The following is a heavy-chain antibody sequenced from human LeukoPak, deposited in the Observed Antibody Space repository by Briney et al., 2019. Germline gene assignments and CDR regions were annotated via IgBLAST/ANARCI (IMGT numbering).Heavy chain of an antibody. CDR1: GNYW. J-gene: IGHJ4*02. V-gene: IGHV3-74*01. CDR3: VSFYETN. CDR2: INSDGSWT. Sequence: GGSLRLSCAASGNYWMHWVRQVPGKGLVWVSHINSDGSWTSYAGSVKGRFTISKDNAKNTVYLQMNSLRAEDTAVYYCVSFYETNWGRGTLVTVSS. D-gene: IGHD2/OR15-2a*01.